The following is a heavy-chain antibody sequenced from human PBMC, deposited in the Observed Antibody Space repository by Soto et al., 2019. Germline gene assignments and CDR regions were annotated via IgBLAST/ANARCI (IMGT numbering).Heavy chain of an antibody. CDR3: APDRLVPYGYGMDV. CDR1: GFTFRSYG. V-gene: IGHV3-33*01. D-gene: IGHD2-2*01. Sequence: QMQMVECGGSVVQPGRSLRLSYAASGFTFRSYGIHWVSQAPGKGMEWVALIWFDGSKKYYVDSVKGRFAVSRDNSKNTLYLHMNSMSVEDTAVYYCAPDRLVPYGYGMDVWGQGTTVPVSS. J-gene: IGHJ6*02. CDR2: IWFDGSKK.